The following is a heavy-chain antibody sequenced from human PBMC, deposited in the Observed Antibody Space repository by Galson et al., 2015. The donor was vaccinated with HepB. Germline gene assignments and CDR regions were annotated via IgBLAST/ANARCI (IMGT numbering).Heavy chain of an antibody. V-gene: IGHV3-33*01. CDR2: IWYDGTKK. CDR3: ARDRAALVRGVGPSDY. J-gene: IGHJ4*02. D-gene: IGHD3-10*01. Sequence: SLRLSCAASGFIFSSYGMHWVRQAPGKGLEWVAVIWYDGTKKYYADSVKGRFSISRDNSKNTLFLQMNSLRGEDTAVYYCARDRAALVRGVGPSDYWGQGTLVTVSS. CDR1: GFIFSSYG.